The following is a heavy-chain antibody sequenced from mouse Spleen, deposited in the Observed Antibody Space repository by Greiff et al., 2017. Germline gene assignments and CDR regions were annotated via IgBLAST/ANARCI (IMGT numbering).Heavy chain of an antibody. CDR1: GYSITSDYY. V-gene: IGHV3-6*01. CDR3: AREGRGFAY. CDR2: ISYDGSN. D-gene: IGHD3-3*01. J-gene: IGHJ3*01. Sequence: VQLKESGPGLVKPSQSLSLTCSVTGYSITSDYYWNWIRQFPGNKLEWMGYISYDGSNNYNPSLKNRISITRDTSKNQFFLKLNSVTTEDTATYYCAREGRGFAYWGQGTLVTVSA.